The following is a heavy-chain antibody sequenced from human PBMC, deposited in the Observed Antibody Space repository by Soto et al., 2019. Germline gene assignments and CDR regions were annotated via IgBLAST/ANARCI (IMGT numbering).Heavy chain of an antibody. CDR2: ISSSSTNI. CDR3: ARDLSWGSKWYYHMDV. CDR1: GFTISGNA. V-gene: IGHV3-48*02. D-gene: IGHD3-16*01. J-gene: IGHJ6*03. Sequence: EVQLVESGGGLVQPGGSLRLSCAASGFTISGNAMNWVRQAPGRGLEWVSYISSSSTNIHYAYSVRGRFTISRDNAKNSLYLQMNSLRDEDTAVYRCARDLSWGSKWYYHMDVWGKGTTVTVSS.